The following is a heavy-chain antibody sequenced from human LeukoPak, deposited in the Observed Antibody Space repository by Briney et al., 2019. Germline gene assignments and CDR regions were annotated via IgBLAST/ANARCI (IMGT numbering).Heavy chain of an antibody. CDR1: GGSISSNSYY. CDR3: ATTPREYSSTWYYFDY. Sequence: PSETLSLTCTVSGGSISSNSYYWGWTRQPPGKGLEWIGSIYYSGSTYYNPSLKSRVTISVDTSKNQFSLNLTSVTAADTAVYYCATTPREYSSTWYYFDYWGQGILVTVSS. D-gene: IGHD6-13*01. J-gene: IGHJ4*02. V-gene: IGHV4-39*07. CDR2: IYYSGST.